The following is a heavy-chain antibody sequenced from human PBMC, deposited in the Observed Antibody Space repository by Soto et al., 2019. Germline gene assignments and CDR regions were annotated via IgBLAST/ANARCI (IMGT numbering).Heavy chain of an antibody. J-gene: IGHJ4*02. CDR3: ARGDDYGDYEGY. Sequence: QVQLVESGGGVVQPGRSLRLSCAASGFTFSSYAMHWVRQAPGKGLEWVAVISYDGSNKYYADSVKGRFTISRDNSKNPLYLQMNSLRAEDTAVYYCARGDDYGDYEGYWGQGTLVTVSS. D-gene: IGHD4-17*01. V-gene: IGHV3-30-3*01. CDR1: GFTFSSYA. CDR2: ISYDGSNK.